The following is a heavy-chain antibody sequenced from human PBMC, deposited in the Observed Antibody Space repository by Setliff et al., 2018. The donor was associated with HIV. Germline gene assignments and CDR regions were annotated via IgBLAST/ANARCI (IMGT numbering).Heavy chain of an antibody. J-gene: IGHJ4*02. CDR2: IKNDGSEK. CDR3: ADPPSGY. Sequence: GSLRLSCAASGFAFSDFSMSWVRQAPGKGLEWVAKIKNDGSEKYYVGSMKGRFTVSRDNAKNSLSLQMNSLRVEDTAVYYCADPPSGYWGQGTLVTVSS. V-gene: IGHV3-7*01. CDR1: GFAFSDFS. D-gene: IGHD3-10*01.